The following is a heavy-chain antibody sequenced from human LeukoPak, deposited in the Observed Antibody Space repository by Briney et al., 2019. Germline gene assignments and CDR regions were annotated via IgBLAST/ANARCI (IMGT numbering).Heavy chain of an antibody. V-gene: IGHV3-23*01. CDR3: AKSPSSGTVGLDY. CDR1: GFTFSNYA. Sequence: GGSLRLSCAASGFTFSNYAMSWVRQAPGKGLEWVSSITFSGGDTYYTDSVKGRFAISRDNSKNTLTLLMNSLRAEDTALYYCAKSPSSGTVGLDYWGQGTLVTVSS. J-gene: IGHJ4*02. D-gene: IGHD1-7*01. CDR2: ITFSGGDT.